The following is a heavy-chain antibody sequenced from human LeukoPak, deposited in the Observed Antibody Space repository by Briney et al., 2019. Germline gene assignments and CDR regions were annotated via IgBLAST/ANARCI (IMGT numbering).Heavy chain of an antibody. Sequence: SETLSLTCAVYGGSFSGYYWSWIRQPPGKGLEWIGEINHSGSTNYNPSLKSRVTISVDTSKNQFSLKLSSVTAADTAVYYCARVPSNDYAWGSYRPTYFDYWGQGTLVTVSS. D-gene: IGHD3-16*02. CDR2: INHSGST. CDR1: GGSFSGYY. V-gene: IGHV4-34*01. CDR3: ARVPSNDYAWGSYRPTYFDY. J-gene: IGHJ4*02.